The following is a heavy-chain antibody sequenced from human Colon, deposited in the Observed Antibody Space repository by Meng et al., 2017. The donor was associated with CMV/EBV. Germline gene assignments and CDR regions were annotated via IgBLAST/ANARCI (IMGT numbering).Heavy chain of an antibody. D-gene: IGHD5-24*01. Sequence: GGSLRLSCAASGFTLSPYWMKWVRQAPGKGLEWVASINKDGSGKYYVASVRGRFTISRDNAKNSLYLQLDTLRAEDTALYYCARDDGDYWGQGTLVTVSS. V-gene: IGHV3-7*01. CDR2: INKDGSGK. J-gene: IGHJ4*02. CDR1: GFTLSPYW. CDR3: ARDDGDY.